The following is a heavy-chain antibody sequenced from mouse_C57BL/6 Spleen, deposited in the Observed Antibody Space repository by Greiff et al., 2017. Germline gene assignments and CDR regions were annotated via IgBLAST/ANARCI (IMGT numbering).Heavy chain of an antibody. D-gene: IGHD2-3*01. CDR1: GYTFTSYW. CDR3: ARATYDGYYVGYFDD. CDR2: IYPSNSET. Sequence: QVQLQQPGAELVRPGSSVKLSCKASGYTFTSYWMDWVKQRPGQGLEWIGNIYPSNSETHYNQKFKDKATLTVDKSSSTAYMQLSSLTSEDSAVYYYARATYDGYYVGYFDDWGTGTTVTVSS. V-gene: IGHV1-61*01. J-gene: IGHJ1*03.